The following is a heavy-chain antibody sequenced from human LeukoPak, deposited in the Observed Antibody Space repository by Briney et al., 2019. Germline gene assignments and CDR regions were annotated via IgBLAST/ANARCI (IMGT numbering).Heavy chain of an antibody. J-gene: IGHJ4*02. CDR2: INHSGST. CDR3: ARKGYSYGTLYYFDY. CDR1: GGSFSGYY. Sequence: SETLSLTCAVYGGSFSGYYWSWIRQPPGKGLEWIGEINHSGSTNYNPSLKSRVTISVDTSKNQFSLKLSSVTAADTAVYYCARKGYSYGTLYYFDYWGQGTLVTVSS. D-gene: IGHD5-18*01. V-gene: IGHV4-34*01.